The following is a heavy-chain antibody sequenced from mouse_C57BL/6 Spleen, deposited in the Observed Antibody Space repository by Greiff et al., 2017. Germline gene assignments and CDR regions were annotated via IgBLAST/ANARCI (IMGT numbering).Heavy chain of an antibody. CDR2: INPSSGYT. D-gene: IGHD1-1*01. Sequence: VQLVESGAELARPGASVKMSCKASGYTFTSYTMHWVKQRPGQGLEWIGYINPSSGYTKYNHKFKDKATLTADKSSSTAYMQLISLTSEDSAVYYCARSGYYGSSYAMDYGGQGTSVTVSS. J-gene: IGHJ4*01. CDR1: GYTFTSYT. V-gene: IGHV1-4*01. CDR3: ARSGYYGSSYAMDY.